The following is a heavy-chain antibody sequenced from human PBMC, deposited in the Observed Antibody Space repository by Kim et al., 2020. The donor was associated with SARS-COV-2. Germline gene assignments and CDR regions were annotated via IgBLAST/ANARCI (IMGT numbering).Heavy chain of an antibody. Sequence: ADNLTGRFTIPRDNAENSLYLEMNSLSADDTAVYYCARVPVGASSWYYFDSWGQGTLVTVSS. CDR3: ARVPVGASSWYYFDS. V-gene: IGHV3-11*05. D-gene: IGHD6-13*01. J-gene: IGHJ4*02.